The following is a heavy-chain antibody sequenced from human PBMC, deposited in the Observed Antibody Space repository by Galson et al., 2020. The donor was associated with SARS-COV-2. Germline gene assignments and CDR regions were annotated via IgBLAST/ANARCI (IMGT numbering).Heavy chain of an antibody. CDR2: ISVSGGST. J-gene: IGHJ5*02. CDR1: GFTFSNYA. Sequence: TGGSLRLSCAASGFTFSNYAMSWVRQAPGKGLEWVSAISVSGGSTYYADSVKGRFTISRDNSKNTLYLQMNSLRAEDTAVYYCAGNYGDDEGWCDPWGQGTLVTVSS. D-gene: IGHD4-17*01. V-gene: IGHV3-23*01. CDR3: AGNYGDDEGWCDP.